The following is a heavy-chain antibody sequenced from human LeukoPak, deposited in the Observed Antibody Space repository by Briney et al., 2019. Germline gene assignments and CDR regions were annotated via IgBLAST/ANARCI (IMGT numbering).Heavy chain of an antibody. J-gene: IGHJ4*02. CDR3: ARDYLYSSGWYYSFDY. CDR1: GFTFSSYS. V-gene: IGHV3-21*01. CDR2: ISSSSSYI. Sequence: GGSLRLSCAASGFTFSSYSMNWVRQAPGKGLEWVSSISSSSSYIYYADSVKGRFTISRDNAKNSLYLQMSSLRAEDTAVYYCARDYLYSSGWYYSFDYWGQGTLVTVSS. D-gene: IGHD6-19*01.